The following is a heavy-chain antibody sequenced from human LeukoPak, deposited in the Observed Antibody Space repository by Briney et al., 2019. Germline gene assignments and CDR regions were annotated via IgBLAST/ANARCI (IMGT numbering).Heavy chain of an antibody. V-gene: IGHV3-7*04. CDR2: TNQDGRAK. Sequence: GGSLRLSCAASGFTVSNNYMNWVRQAPGKGLEWVANTNQDGRAKYYVDSVKGRFTISRDNAKNSVYLQMNSLRVEDTAVYYCSGSSGYWGQGTLVSVSS. CDR1: GFTVSNNY. J-gene: IGHJ4*02. CDR3: SGSSGY.